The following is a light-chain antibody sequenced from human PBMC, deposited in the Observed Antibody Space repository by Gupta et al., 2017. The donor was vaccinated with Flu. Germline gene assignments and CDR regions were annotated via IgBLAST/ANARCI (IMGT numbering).Light chain of an antibody. J-gene: IGKJ2*03. V-gene: IGKV2D-29*01. CDR3: KQSIHVYS. CDR2: EGS. CDR1: ESLLYSDGETY. Sequence: SVTPGQPASISCKSSESLLYSDGETYLHWYLQRPGQPPHLLIYEGSKRFSGVPDRFSGRGSGTDFTLESSRVEAEDVGLYYCKQSIHVYSFGQGTRLELK.